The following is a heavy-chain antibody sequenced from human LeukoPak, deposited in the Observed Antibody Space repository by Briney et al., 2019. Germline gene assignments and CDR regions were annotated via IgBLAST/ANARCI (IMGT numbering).Heavy chain of an antibody. J-gene: IGHJ1*01. CDR1: GFTFSDYY. Sequence: GGSLRLSCAASGFTFSDYYMNWIRQAPGKGLEWVSYISIPAKTIYSAHSVKSRFTISRDNAKNSLYLQMNILRAEDTAVYYCARAGGGYYPLVCNYDLRDWGQVAPVTASS. V-gene: IGHV3-11*04. CDR3: ARAGGGYYPLVCNYDLRD. CDR2: ISIPAKTI. D-gene: IGHD3-22*01.